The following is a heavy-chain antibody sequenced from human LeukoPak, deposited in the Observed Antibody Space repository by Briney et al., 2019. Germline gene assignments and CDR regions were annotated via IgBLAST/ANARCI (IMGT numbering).Heavy chain of an antibody. CDR2: ISSSGSTI. D-gene: IGHD2-21*02. V-gene: IGHV3-48*03. J-gene: IGHJ4*02. CDR3: SNSYCGGDCYSGGYFDY. CDR1: GFTFSSYE. Sequence: GGSLRLSCAASGFTFSSYEMTWVRQAPGKGLEWVSYISSSGSTIYYAESVKGRFTISRDNAKNSLYLQMNSLKTEDTAVYYCSNSYCGGDCYSGGYFDYWGQGTLVTVSS.